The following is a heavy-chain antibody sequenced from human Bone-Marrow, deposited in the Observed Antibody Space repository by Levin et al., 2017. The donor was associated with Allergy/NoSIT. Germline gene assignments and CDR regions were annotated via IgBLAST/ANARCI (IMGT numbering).Heavy chain of an antibody. D-gene: IGHD2-15*01. CDR2: INHSGST. CDR1: GGSFSGYY. CDR3: ARGVVRYCSGGSCYVNYFDY. V-gene: IGHV4-34*01. J-gene: IGHJ4*02. Sequence: SETLSLTCAVYGGSFSGYYWSWIRQPPGKGLEWIGEINHSGSTNYNPSLKSRVTISVDTSKNQFSLKLSSVTAADTAVYYCARGVVRYCSGGSCYVNYFDYWGQGTLVTVSS.